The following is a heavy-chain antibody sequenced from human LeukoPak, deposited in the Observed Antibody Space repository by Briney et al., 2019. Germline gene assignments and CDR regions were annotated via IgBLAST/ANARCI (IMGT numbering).Heavy chain of an antibody. CDR2: INRSGST. CDR3: ARSTIFGVVIIDY. V-gene: IGHV4-34*01. CDR1: GGSFSGYY. Sequence: SETLSLTCAVYGGSFSGYYWSWIRQPPGKGLEWIGEINRSGSTNYNPSLKSRVTISVDTSKNQFSLKLSSVTAADTAVYYCARSTIFGVVIIDYWGQGTLVTVSS. J-gene: IGHJ4*02. D-gene: IGHD3-3*01.